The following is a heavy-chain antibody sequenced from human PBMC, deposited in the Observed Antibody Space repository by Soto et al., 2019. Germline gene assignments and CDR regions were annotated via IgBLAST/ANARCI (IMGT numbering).Heavy chain of an antibody. CDR2: IKQDGSEK. D-gene: IGHD2-2*01. CDR1: GFTFSSYW. J-gene: IGHJ4*02. Sequence: GGSLRLSCAASGFTFSSYWMSWVRQAPGKGLEWVANIKQDGSEKYYVDSVKGRFTISRDNAKNSLYLQMNSLRAEDTAVYYCARDEVHALVPAAVNDYWGQGTLVTVSS. CDR3: ARDEVHALVPAAVNDY. V-gene: IGHV3-7*01.